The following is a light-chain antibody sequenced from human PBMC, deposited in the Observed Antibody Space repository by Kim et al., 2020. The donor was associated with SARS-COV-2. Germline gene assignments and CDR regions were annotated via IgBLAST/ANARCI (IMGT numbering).Light chain of an antibody. CDR3: VTWDSSLSAGV. V-gene: IGLV1-51*01. CDR2: DNN. CDR1: SSNIGNNY. Sequence: QSVLTQPPSVSAAPGQKVTISCSGSSSNIGNNYVSWYQQLPGTAPKLLIYDNNKRPSGIPDRFSGSKSGTSATLGITGLQTGDEAYYYCVTWDSSLSAGVFGGGTQLTVL. J-gene: IGLJ3*02.